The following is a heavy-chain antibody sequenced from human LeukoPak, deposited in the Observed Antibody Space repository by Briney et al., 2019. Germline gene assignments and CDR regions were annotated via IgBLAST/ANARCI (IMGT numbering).Heavy chain of an antibody. Sequence: PGGSLRLSCAASGFTFSSYGMHWVRQAPGKGLEWVAVIWYDGSNKYYADSVKGRFTISRDNSKNTLYLQMNSLRAKDTAVYYCARDGPCRGCYSYGYSNYGMDVWGQGTTVTVSS. V-gene: IGHV3-33*01. J-gene: IGHJ6*02. D-gene: IGHD5-18*01. CDR2: IWYDGSNK. CDR3: ARDGPCRGCYSYGYSNYGMDV. CDR1: GFTFSSYG.